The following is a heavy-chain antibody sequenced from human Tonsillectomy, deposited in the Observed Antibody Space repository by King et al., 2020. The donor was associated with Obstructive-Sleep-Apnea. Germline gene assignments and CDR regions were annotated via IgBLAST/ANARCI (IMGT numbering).Heavy chain of an antibody. D-gene: IGHD2-15*01. CDR2: IYHSGST. CDR3: ARDRCTRASCYSDY. J-gene: IGHJ4*02. Sequence: QLQESGPGLVKPSETLSLTCTVSGYSITSGYYWGWIRQPPGKGLEWIGSIYHSGSTYYNPSLKSRDTISVDTSKNHFSLRLSSVTAADTAVYYCARDRCTRASCYSDYWGQGTLVTVSS. V-gene: IGHV4-38-2*02. CDR1: GYSITSGYY.